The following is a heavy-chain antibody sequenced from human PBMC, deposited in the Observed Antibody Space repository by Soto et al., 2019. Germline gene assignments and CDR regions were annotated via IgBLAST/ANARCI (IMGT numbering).Heavy chain of an antibody. Sequence: PSETLSLTCTVSGGSISSSSYYWGWIRQPPGKGLEWIGSIYYSGSTYYNPSLKSRVTISVDTSKNQFSLKLSSVTAADTAVYNCARLIVVVPAAICWFDPWGQGTLVTVSS. D-gene: IGHD2-2*01. CDR1: GGSISSSSYY. J-gene: IGHJ5*02. V-gene: IGHV4-39*01. CDR3: ARLIVVVPAAICWFDP. CDR2: IYYSGST.